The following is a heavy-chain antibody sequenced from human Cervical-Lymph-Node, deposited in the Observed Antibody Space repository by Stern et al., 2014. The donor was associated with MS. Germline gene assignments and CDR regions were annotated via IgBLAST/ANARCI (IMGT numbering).Heavy chain of an antibody. D-gene: IGHD3-16*01. V-gene: IGHV5-51*03. CDR1: GYSFANFW. Sequence: VQLVQSGAEVRKPGESLKISCKVSGYSFANFWIGWVRQVPGKGLEWIGLIYAGDADTRYSASFQGQVTLSAEQSINNAYLQRSSLKAADTGIYYCARRGLGYDGADHWGQGALVTVSS. J-gene: IGHJ4*02. CDR3: ARRGLGYDGADH. CDR2: IYAGDADT.